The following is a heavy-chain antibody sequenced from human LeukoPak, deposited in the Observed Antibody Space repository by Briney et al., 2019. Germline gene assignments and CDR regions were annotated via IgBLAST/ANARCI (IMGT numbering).Heavy chain of an antibody. Sequence: SETLSLTCTVSGGSISSYYWSWIRQPPGKGLEWIGYIYYSGSTNYNPSLKSRVTISVDTSKNQFSLKLSSVTAADTAVYYCASAGYCSSTSCPPKYYYYYYMDVWGKGTTVTVSS. CDR3: ASAGYCSSTSCPPKYYYYYYMDV. D-gene: IGHD2-2*01. CDR2: IYYSGST. J-gene: IGHJ6*03. V-gene: IGHV4-59*01. CDR1: GGSISSYY.